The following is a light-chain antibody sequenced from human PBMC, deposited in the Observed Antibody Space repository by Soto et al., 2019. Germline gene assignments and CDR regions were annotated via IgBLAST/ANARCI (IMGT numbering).Light chain of an antibody. CDR2: VND. V-gene: IGLV1-44*01. CDR1: GSNMGSNT. Sequence: TEMTQQPTASGTPGQRVTISCLGGGSNMGSNTVVWYQQLPGAAPIGLIYVNDKRPSGVPDRFSGSNSGSSASLTISGLQSEDEAEYFCEAWDDSLGAHVFGAGTKVTVL. J-gene: IGLJ1*01. CDR3: EAWDDSLGAHV.